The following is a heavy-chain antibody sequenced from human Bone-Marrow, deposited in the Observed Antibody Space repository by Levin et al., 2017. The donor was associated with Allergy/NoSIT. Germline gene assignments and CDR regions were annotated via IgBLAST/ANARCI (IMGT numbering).Heavy chain of an antibody. J-gene: IGHJ6*02. Sequence: GESLKISCKGSGYKFTKHWIGWVRQTPGKGLEWMGFIYPGDSETRYSPSFQGQVTISADKSISTAYLQWDSLKASDTAMYYCVGHWFRDGYKYDPHYGMDVWGQGTTVTVSS. D-gene: IGHD5-24*01. CDR3: VGHWFRDGYKYDPHYGMDV. V-gene: IGHV5-51*01. CDR1: GYKFTKHW. CDR2: IYPGDSET.